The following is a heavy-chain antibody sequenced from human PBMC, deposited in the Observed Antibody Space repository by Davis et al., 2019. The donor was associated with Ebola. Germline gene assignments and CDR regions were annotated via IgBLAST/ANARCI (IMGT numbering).Heavy chain of an antibody. V-gene: IGHV1-18*01. CDR1: RYTFTSYG. J-gene: IGHJ1*01. CDR3: ARDYSSSWTRYPEYIQH. Sequence: ASVKVSCKASRYTFTSYGISWLRPPPGQGLECMGWTRAYNGYTNYAPKLQGRFTMTTDTSTSTAYMELRSLRSDDTAVYYCARDYSSSWTRYPEYIQHWGQGTLVTVSS. CDR2: TRAYNGYT. D-gene: IGHD6-13*01.